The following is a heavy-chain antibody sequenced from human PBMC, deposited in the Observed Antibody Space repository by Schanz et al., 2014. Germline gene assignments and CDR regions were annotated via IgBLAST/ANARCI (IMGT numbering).Heavy chain of an antibody. J-gene: IGHJ4*02. V-gene: IGHV3-23*05. CDR2: IYSSGST. D-gene: IGHD6-19*01. CDR1: GFTFSSYS. CDR3: AKDHPSSGWPAFDV. Sequence: EVRLVESGGGLVKPGGSLRLSCAASGFTFSSYSMSWVRQAPGKGLEWVSTIYSSGSTYYADSVRGRFTISRDLSSNTLYLQMNSLRADDSAIYYCAKDHPSSGWPAFDVWGQGTQVTVSS.